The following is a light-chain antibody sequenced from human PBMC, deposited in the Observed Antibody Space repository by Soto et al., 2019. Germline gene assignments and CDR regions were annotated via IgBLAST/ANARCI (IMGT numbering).Light chain of an antibody. CDR1: SSDVGGYNY. CDR2: AVN. Sequence: QSALTQPRSVSGSPGQSVTISCTGTSSDVGGYNYVSWYQQHPGKAPKLMIYAVNARPSGVPDRFSGSKSGNTASLTISGVQAEDEADYYCCSYAGSYTYVLGTGTKLTVL. CDR3: CSYAGSYTYV. J-gene: IGLJ1*01. V-gene: IGLV2-11*01.